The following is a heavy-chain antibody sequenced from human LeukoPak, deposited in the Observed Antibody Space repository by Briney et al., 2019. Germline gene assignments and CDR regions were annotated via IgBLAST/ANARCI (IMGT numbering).Heavy chain of an antibody. D-gene: IGHD2-2*01. V-gene: IGHV4-34*01. CDR3: ARDLGYCSTASCYAWFDP. CDR1: GGSFSGYY. CDR2: INHSGST. Sequence: SETLSLTCAVYGGSFSGYYWSWIRQPPGKGLEWIGEINHSGSTNYNPSLKSRVTISVDTSKNQFSLRLSSVTAADTAIYYCARDLGYCSTASCYAWFDPWGQGTLVTVSS. J-gene: IGHJ5*02.